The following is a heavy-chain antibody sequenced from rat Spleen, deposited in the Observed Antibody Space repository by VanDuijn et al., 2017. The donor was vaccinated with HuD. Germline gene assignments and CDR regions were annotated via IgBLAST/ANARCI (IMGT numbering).Heavy chain of an antibody. J-gene: IGHJ3*01. CDR1: GFSLTSYG. CDR2: IWGDGST. CDR3: AVDVGNTGGRFAY. Sequence: QVQMKETGPGLVQTTQTLSVTCTVSGFSLTSYGVHWVRQAPGKGLEWMGIIWGDGSTNYNSALKSRLSISRDTSKSQVFLTMKSLQTDDTAVYYCAVDVGNTGGRFAYWGQGTLVTVAS. V-gene: IGHV2-77*01. D-gene: IGHD4-2*01.